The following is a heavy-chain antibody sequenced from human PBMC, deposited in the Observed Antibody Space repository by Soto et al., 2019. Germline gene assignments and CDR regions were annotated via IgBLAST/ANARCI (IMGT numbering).Heavy chain of an antibody. CDR1: GFTFSSYG. J-gene: IGHJ4*02. CDR3: ARDYGDYYFDY. V-gene: IGHV3-33*01. D-gene: IGHD4-17*01. CDR2: IWYDGSNK. Sequence: QVQLVESGGGVVQPGRSLRLSCAASGFTFSSYGMHWVRQAPGKGLEWVAVIWYDGSNKYYADSVKGRFTISRDNSKNPLYLQMNSLRAEDTAVYYCARDYGDYYFDYWGQGTLVTVSS.